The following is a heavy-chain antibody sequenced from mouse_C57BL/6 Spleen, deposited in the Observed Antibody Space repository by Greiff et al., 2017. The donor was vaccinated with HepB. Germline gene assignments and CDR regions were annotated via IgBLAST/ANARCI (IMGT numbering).Heavy chain of an antibody. V-gene: IGHV6-3*01. D-gene: IGHD2-10*02. CDR2: IRLKSDNYAT. Sequence: EVKLVESGGGLVQPGGSMKLSCVASGFTFSNYWMNWVRQSPEKGLEWVAQIRLKSDNYATHYAESVKGRFTISRDDSKSSVYLQMNNLRAEDTGIYYCTGECGNWGYFDVWGTGTTVTVSS. J-gene: IGHJ1*03. CDR1: GFTFSNYW. CDR3: TGECGNWGYFDV.